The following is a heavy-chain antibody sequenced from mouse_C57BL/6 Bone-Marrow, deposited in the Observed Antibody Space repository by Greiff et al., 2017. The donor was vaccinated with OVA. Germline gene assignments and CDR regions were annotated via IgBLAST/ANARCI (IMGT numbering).Heavy chain of an antibody. CDR2: INPNNGGT. CDR1: GYTFTDYN. V-gene: IGHV1-18*01. CDR3: AREGYGSSYGYFDV. J-gene: IGHJ1*03. D-gene: IGHD1-1*01. Sequence: VQLKQSGPELVKPGASVKIPCKASGYTFTDYNMDWVKQSHGKSLEWIGDINPNNGGTIYNQKFKGKATLTVDKSSSTAYMELRSLTSEDTAVYYCAREGYGSSYGYFDVWGTGTTVTVSS.